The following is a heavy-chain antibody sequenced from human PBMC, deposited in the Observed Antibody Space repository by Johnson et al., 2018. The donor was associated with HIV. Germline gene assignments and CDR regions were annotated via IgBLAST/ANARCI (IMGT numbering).Heavy chain of an antibody. D-gene: IGHD3-16*02. CDR3: ATISVIPSRVNDAFDI. V-gene: IGHV3-30*02. CDR2: IRYDGSNK. J-gene: IGHJ3*02. CDR1: GFTFSSYG. Sequence: QVQLVESGGGVVQPGRSLRLSCAASGFTFSSYGMHWVRQAPGKGLEWVAFIRYDGSNKYYADSVKGRFPISRDNSKNTLYLQMNSLRAEDTAVYYCATISVIPSRVNDAFDIWGQGTMVTVSS.